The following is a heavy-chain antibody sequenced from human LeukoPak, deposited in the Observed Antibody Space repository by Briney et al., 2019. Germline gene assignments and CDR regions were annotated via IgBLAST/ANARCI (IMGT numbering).Heavy chain of an antibody. D-gene: IGHD5-12*01. Sequence: RASVKVSCKASGYTFTSYAMNWVRQAPGQGLEWMGWINTNTGNPTYAQGFTGRFVFSLDPSVSTAYLQISSLKAEATAVYYSARSLYSGYAPPGYWGQGTPVTVSS. CDR1: GYTFTSYA. V-gene: IGHV7-4-1*02. CDR2: INTNTGNP. CDR3: ARSLYSGYAPPGY. J-gene: IGHJ4*02.